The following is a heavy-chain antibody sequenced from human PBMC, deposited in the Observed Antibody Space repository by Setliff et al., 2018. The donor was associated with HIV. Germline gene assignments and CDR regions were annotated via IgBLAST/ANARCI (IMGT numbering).Heavy chain of an antibody. J-gene: IGHJ1*01. CDR1: GFTFSSYW. V-gene: IGHV3-74*03. Sequence: PGGSLRLSWSASGFTFSSYWMHWVRQAPGKGLVWVSHINSDGSSTTYADSVMGRFTISRDNAKNTLYLQMNSLRAEDTAVYYCARDDCSSISCNGKSGFQHWGQGTLVTSPQ. CDR3: ARDDCSSISCNGKSGFQH. D-gene: IGHD2-2*01. CDR2: INSDGSST.